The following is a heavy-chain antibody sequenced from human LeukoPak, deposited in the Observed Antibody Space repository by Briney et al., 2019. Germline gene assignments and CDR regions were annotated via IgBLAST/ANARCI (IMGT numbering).Heavy chain of an antibody. J-gene: IGHJ4*02. CDR3: ARDLDNSGWYVFDY. CDR2: IHYSGST. D-gene: IGHD6-19*01. CDR1: GGSISRYY. V-gene: IGHV4-59*13. Sequence: PSETLSLTCTVSGGSISRYYWSWIRQPPGKGLEWIGCIHYSGSTNSNPSLKSRVTISVDTSKNQFSLKLRSVTAADTAVYYCARDLDNSGWYVFDYWGRGNLVTVSS.